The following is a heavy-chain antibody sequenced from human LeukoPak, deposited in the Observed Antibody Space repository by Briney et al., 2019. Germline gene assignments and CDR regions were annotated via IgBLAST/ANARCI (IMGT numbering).Heavy chain of an antibody. CDR1: GGSFSGYY. V-gene: IGHV4-34*01. J-gene: IGHJ6*03. Sequence: SSETLSLTCAVYGGSFSGYYWSWIRRPPGKGLEWIGEINHSGSTNYNPSLKSRVTISVDTSKNQFSLKLSSVTAADTAVYYCTRDDSTYQHYMDVWGKGTTVTVSS. CDR2: INHSGST. D-gene: IGHD4-11*01. CDR3: TRDDSTYQHYMDV.